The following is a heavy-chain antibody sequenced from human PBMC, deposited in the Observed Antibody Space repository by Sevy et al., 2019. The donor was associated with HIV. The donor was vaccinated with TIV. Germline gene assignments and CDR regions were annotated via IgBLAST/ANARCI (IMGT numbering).Heavy chain of an antibody. D-gene: IGHD6-19*01. Sequence: GGSLRLSCARSGFTFSNYAIHWVRQAPGKGLEWVASIFSDGINKYYADSVKGRFTISRDNSENTVYLQMNSLRVEDTAVYYCARESGSDWYLDYWGQGTLVTVSS. V-gene: IGHV3-33*01. CDR2: IFSDGINK. CDR3: ARESGSDWYLDY. CDR1: GFTFSNYA. J-gene: IGHJ4*02.